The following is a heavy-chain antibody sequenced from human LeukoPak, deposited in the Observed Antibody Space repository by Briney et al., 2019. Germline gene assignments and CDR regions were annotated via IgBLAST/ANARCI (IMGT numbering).Heavy chain of an antibody. CDR1: GFTFIRYA. CDR3: AKRPIVAASGPYFFDY. V-gene: IGHV3-23*01. J-gene: IGHJ4*02. CDR2: ISGNGGAT. D-gene: IGHD2-15*01. Sequence: GGSLRLSCEASGFTFIRYAMNWVRQAPGKRLEWVSVISGNGGATYYADSVKGRFTISRDNAKNTLYLQMDSLRAEDTAVYYCAKRPIVAASGPYFFDYRGQGTLVAVSS.